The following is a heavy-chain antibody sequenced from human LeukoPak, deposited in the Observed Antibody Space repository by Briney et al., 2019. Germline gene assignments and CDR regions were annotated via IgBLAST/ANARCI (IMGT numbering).Heavy chain of an antibody. V-gene: IGHV4-59*01. CDR2: IYYSGST. CDR3: AREGSGSYGFDY. J-gene: IGHJ4*02. Sequence: SETLSLTCTVSGGSISSYYWSWIRQPPGKGLEWIGYIYYSGSTYYNPSLKSRVTISVDTFKNQFSLKLRSVTAADTAVYYCAREGSGSYGFDYWGQGTLVTVSS. CDR1: GGSISSYY. D-gene: IGHD3-10*01.